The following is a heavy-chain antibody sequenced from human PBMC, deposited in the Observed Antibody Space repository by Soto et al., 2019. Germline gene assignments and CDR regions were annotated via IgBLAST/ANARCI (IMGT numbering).Heavy chain of an antibody. CDR3: ARSSYYGSDTYTDYGVVV. V-gene: IGHV1-45*02. Sequence: QMHLVQSGAEVKRTGSSVKISCKASGYTFTYVYLHWVRQAPGQSLEWMGCITPYNGNTRYAQKFQDRVTIARDGSLTMFLELSSLRSEDTAIYYCARSSYYGSDTYTDYGVVVWGQGTTVTVSS. CDR1: GYTFTYVY. J-gene: IGHJ6*02. D-gene: IGHD3-10*01. CDR2: ITPYNGNT.